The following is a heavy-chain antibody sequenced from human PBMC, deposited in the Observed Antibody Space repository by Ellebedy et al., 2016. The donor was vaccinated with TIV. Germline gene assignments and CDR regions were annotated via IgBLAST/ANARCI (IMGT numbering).Heavy chain of an antibody. D-gene: IGHD3-10*01. CDR3: ARGDYRGSGGLSDY. V-gene: IGHV3-9*01. J-gene: IGHJ4*02. CDR2: ISWNGANI. CDR1: GFTFDDFA. Sequence: GGSLRLFCAASGFTFDDFAMHWVRQVPGKGLEWVAVISWNGANIGYADSVKGRFTISRDNAKSSLYLQLNSLKVEDTALYYCARGDYRGSGGLSDYWGQGSQVTVSS.